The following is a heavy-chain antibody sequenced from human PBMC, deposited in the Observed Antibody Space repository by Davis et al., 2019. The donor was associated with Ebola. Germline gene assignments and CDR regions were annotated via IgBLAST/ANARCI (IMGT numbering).Heavy chain of an antibody. CDR2: INGDGSRT. CDR3: ARVGYGDSWRWFDP. CDR1: GFTFSRDW. Sequence: GESLKISCAASGFTFSRDWIHWVRQGPGKGLVWVSRINGDGSRTNYADSVKGRFTISRDNAKNTVYLQMNSLRAEDTAVYFFARVGYGDSWRWFDPWGQGTLVTVSS. J-gene: IGHJ5*02. D-gene: IGHD4-17*01. V-gene: IGHV3-74*01.